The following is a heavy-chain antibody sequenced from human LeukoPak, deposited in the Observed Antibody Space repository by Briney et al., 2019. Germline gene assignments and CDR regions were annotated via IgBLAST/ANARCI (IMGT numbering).Heavy chain of an antibody. J-gene: IGHJ5*02. D-gene: IGHD3-10*02. CDR2: INHSGST. CDR3: ASQYYVGT. Sequence: PSETLSLTCAVYGGSFSGYYWSWIRQPPGKGLGWIGEINHSGSTNYNPSLKSRVTISVDTSKNQFSLKLSSVTAADTAVYYCASQYYVGTWGQGTLVTVSS. V-gene: IGHV4-34*01. CDR1: GGSFSGYY.